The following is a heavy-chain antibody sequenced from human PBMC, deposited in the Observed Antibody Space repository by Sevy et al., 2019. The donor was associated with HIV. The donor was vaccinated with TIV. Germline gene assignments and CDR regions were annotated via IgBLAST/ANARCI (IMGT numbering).Heavy chain of an antibody. Sequence: GGSLRLSCAVSGFSFDSYGMTWVRQAPGKGLEWVSAISGSGGSTYYADSVKGRFTISRDNSKNTLYLQMNSLRAEDTAVYYCAKEGYSSSSHFDYWGQGTLVTVSS. D-gene: IGHD6-6*01. J-gene: IGHJ4*02. CDR3: AKEGYSSSSHFDY. V-gene: IGHV3-23*01. CDR2: ISGSGGST. CDR1: GFSFDSYG.